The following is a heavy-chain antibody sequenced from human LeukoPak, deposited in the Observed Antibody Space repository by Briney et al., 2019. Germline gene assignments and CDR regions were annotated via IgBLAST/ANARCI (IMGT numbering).Heavy chain of an antibody. D-gene: IGHD2-2*02. J-gene: IGHJ4*02. CDR3: ARASYCSSITCYTAFDY. CDR1: GFTFSTYS. V-gene: IGHV3-48*01. Sequence: GGSPRLSCAVSGFTFSTYSMNWVRQAPGKGLEWVSYITSSSSTIYHADSVKGRFTISRDNAKNSLYLQVNSLRAEDTAVYYCARASYCSSITCYTAFDYWGQGTLVTVSS. CDR2: ITSSSSTI.